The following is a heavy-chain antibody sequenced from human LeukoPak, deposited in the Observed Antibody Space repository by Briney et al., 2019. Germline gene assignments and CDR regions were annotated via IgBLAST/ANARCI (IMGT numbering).Heavy chain of an antibody. CDR2: IYYSGST. D-gene: IGHD5-24*01. CDR1: GGSTSSHY. CDR3: AREMAGSHYYYMDV. V-gene: IGHV4-59*11. J-gene: IGHJ6*03. Sequence: SETLSLTCTVSGGSTSSHYWSWIRQPPGKGLEWIGYIYYSGSTNYNPSLKSRVTISVDTSKNQFSLKLSSVTAADTAVYYCAREMAGSHYYYMDVWGKGTTVTVSS.